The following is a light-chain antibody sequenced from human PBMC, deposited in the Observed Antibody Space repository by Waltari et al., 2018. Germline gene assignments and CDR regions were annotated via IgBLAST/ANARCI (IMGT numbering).Light chain of an antibody. Sequence: DIQMTQSPSTLSAYVGDRVTITCRASQSISSWLAWYQQKPGKAPKLLIYRASSLESWVPSRFSGSGSGTEFTLTISSLQPDDFATYYCQQYNSYWYTFGQGTKLEI. J-gene: IGKJ2*01. CDR3: QQYNSYWYT. CDR2: RAS. V-gene: IGKV1-5*03. CDR1: QSISSW.